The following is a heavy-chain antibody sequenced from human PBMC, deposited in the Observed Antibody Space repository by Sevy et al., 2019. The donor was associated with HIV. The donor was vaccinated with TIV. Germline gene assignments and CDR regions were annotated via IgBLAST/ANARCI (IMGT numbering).Heavy chain of an antibody. CDR3: ARELLDSPGGNGAFDI. J-gene: IGHJ3*02. V-gene: IGHV3-11*06. D-gene: IGHD3-22*01. Sequence: GGSLRLSCVASGFTINDDYMSWIRQAPGKGLEWVAYISSRSTLTNYADSLKGRFTISRDNAKNSLFLQMDSLRTEDTAVYYCARELLDSPGGNGAFDIWGQGTMVTVSS. CDR2: ISSRSTLT. CDR1: GFTINDDY.